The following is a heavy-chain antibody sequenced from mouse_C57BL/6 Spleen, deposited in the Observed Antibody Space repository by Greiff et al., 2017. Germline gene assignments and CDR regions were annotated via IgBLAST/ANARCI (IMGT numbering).Heavy chain of an antibody. Sequence: QVQLKESGPGILQPSQTLSLTCSFSGFSLSTFGMGVGWIRQPSGKGLEWLAHIWWDDDKYYNPALKSRLTISKDTSKNQVFLKIANVDTADTATYYCARPDSNYGSLWLAYWGQGTLVTVSA. D-gene: IGHD2-5*01. J-gene: IGHJ3*01. CDR3: ARPDSNYGSLWLAY. CDR2: IWWDDDK. CDR1: GFSLSTFGMG. V-gene: IGHV8-8*01.